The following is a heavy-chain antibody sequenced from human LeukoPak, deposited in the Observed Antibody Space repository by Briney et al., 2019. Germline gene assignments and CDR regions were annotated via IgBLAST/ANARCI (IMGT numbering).Heavy chain of an antibody. V-gene: IGHV4-59*01. CDR1: GGSLTYYY. D-gene: IGHD3-9*01. CDR2: IYYSGST. Sequence: PSETLSLTCSVSGGSLTYYYWTWIRQPPGRRPEWIGFIYYSGSTNYNPSFESRVAFSVDTSKNQVSLKLSSVTAADTAIDYCASLTNTTGYNPWYFDLWGRGILVTVSS. CDR3: ASLTNTTGYNPWYFDL. J-gene: IGHJ2*01.